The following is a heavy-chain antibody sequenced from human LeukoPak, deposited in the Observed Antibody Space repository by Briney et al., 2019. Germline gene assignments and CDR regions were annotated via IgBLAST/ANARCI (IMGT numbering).Heavy chain of an antibody. D-gene: IGHD2-21*02. J-gene: IGHJ4*02. CDR1: GFTFSSYA. CDR3: AMSLAYCGGDCYFDY. Sequence: TGGSLRLSCAASGFTFSSYAMSWVRQAPGKGLEWVSAISGSGGSTYYADSVKGRFTISRDNSKNTLYLQMNSLRAEDTAVYYCAMSLAYCGGDCYFDYWGQGTLVTVSS. V-gene: IGHV3-23*01. CDR2: ISGSGGST.